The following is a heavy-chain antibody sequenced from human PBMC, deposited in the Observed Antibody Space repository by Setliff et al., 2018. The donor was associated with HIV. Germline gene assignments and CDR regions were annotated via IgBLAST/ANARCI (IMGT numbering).Heavy chain of an antibody. CDR3: ARVADSSGYYHLDY. Sequence: PSETLSLTCAVYGGSFSGYSWSWIRQPPGKGPEWIGEVYHSGSSNYNPSLKSRVTISVDTSKKQFSLKLSSVTAAGTAVYHCARVADSSGYYHLDYWGQGTLVTVS. CDR2: VYHSGSS. CDR1: GGSFSGYS. J-gene: IGHJ4*02. D-gene: IGHD3-22*01. V-gene: IGHV4-34*01.